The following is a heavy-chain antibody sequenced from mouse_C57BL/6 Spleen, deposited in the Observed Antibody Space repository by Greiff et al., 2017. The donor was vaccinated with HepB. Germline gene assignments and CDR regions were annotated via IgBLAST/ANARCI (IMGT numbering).Heavy chain of an antibody. V-gene: IGHV1-9*01. CDR1: GYTFTGYW. J-gene: IGHJ1*03. CDR2: ILPGSGST. D-gene: IGHD1-1*01. Sequence: QVHVKQSGAELMKPGASVKLSCKATGYTFTGYWIEWVKQRPGHGLEWIGEILPGSGSTNYNEKFKGKATLTVDTSSSTAYMQLSSLTSEDSAVYYCANYYGSRVPTRYFDVWGTGTTVTVSS. CDR3: ANYYGSRVPTRYFDV.